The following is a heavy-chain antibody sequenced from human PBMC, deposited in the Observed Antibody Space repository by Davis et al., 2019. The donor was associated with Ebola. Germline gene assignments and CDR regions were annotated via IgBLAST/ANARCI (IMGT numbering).Heavy chain of an antibody. D-gene: IGHD3-22*01. Sequence: PGGSLRLSCAASGFTVSSNYMSWVRQAPGKGLEWVSVIYSGGSTYYADSVKGRFTISRDNSKNTLYLQMNSLRAEDTAVCYCASFDSSGYYQGIQHWGQGTLVTVSS. CDR1: GFTVSSNY. J-gene: IGHJ1*01. CDR2: IYSGGST. V-gene: IGHV3-53*01. CDR3: ASFDSSGYYQGIQH.